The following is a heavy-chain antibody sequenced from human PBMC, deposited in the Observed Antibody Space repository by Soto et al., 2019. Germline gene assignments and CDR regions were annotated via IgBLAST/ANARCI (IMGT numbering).Heavy chain of an antibody. Sequence: QVQLVESGGGVVQPGRSLRLSCAASGFSFSHYGMHWVRQAPGKGLEGVAVISYDGSNKYYADSVKGRFTISRDNSKNTLYLQMNSLRAEDTGVYYCAKDSVPYYYYAMDVWGQGTTVTVSS. CDR2: ISYDGSNK. V-gene: IGHV3-30*18. D-gene: IGHD1-26*01. J-gene: IGHJ6*02. CDR3: AKDSVPYYYYAMDV. CDR1: GFSFSHYG.